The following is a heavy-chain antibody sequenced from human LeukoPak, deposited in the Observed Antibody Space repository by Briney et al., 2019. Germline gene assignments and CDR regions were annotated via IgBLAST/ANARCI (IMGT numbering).Heavy chain of an antibody. J-gene: IGHJ4*02. V-gene: IGHV4-4*07. D-gene: IGHD6-19*01. CDR2: IYTSGST. CDR1: GGSISSYY. Sequence: SETLSLTGTVSGGSISSYYWSWIRQPAGKGLEWIGRIYTSGSTNYNPSLKSRVTMSVDTSKNQFSLKLSSVTAADTAVYYCARDGDSSGWNPYFDYWGQGTLVTVSS. CDR3: ARDGDSSGWNPYFDY.